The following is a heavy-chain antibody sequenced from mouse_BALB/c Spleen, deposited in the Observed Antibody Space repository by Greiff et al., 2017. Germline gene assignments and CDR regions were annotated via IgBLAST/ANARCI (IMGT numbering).Heavy chain of an antibody. Sequence: EVKLQQSGPGLVKPSQSLSLTCTVTGYSITSDYAWNWIRQFPGNKLEWMGYISYSGSTSYNPSLKSRISITRDTSKNQFFLQLNSVTTEDTATYYCAREGTTVVAPFAYWGQGTLVTVSA. J-gene: IGHJ3*01. D-gene: IGHD1-1*01. CDR2: ISYSGST. CDR3: AREGTTVVAPFAY. CDR1: GYSITSDYA. V-gene: IGHV3-2*02.